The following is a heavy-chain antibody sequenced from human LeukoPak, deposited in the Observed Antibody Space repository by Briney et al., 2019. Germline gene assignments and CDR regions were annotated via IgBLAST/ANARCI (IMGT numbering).Heavy chain of an antibody. Sequence: ASVKVSCKASGDTFSSYAISWLRQAPGQGLEWMGWLNPNSGDTNYAQKFQGRVSMTRDTSISTAYMDLSDLRSDDTAVYYCARGRNIEMTTMSGGSDYWGQGTLVTVSS. CDR2: LNPNSGDT. J-gene: IGHJ4*02. CDR3: ARGRNIEMTTMSGGSDY. V-gene: IGHV1-2*02. D-gene: IGHD5-24*01. CDR1: GDTFSSYA.